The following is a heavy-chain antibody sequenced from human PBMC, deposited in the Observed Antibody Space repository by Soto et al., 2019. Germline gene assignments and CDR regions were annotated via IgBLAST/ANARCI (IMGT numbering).Heavy chain of an antibody. V-gene: IGHV3-30*18. Sequence: GVSLRLSCVGSGFTFSSYGMHWVRQAPGKGLECVAVISDTGSSHYYAASVEGRFTISRENSKNTLSLHMDRLRVEDTAVYYCAKDRGGDCPDNSCYFGADYWGQGTPVTVSS. J-gene: IGHJ4*02. CDR3: AKDRGGDCPDNSCYFGADY. CDR1: GFTFSSYG. CDR2: ISDTGSSH. D-gene: IGHD2-2*01.